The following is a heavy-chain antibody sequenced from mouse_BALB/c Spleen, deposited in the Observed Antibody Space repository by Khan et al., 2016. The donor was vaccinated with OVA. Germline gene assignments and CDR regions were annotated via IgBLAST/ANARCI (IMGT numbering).Heavy chain of an antibody. Sequence: EVELVESGGGLVQPGGSLKLSCATSGFTFSDYYMYWVRQTPEKRLEWVAYISNGGGSTYYPDTVKGRFTISRDNAKHTLYLQMSRLKSEDTAMCYCTKQLYGAMDHWGQGTSVTVSS. V-gene: IGHV5-12*02. D-gene: IGHD2-12*01. J-gene: IGHJ4*01. CDR1: GFTFSDYY. CDR3: TKQLYGAMDH. CDR2: ISNGGGST.